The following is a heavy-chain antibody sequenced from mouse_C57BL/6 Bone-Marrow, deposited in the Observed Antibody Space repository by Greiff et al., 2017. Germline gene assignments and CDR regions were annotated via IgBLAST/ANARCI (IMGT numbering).Heavy chain of an antibody. CDR2: IYPGSGST. J-gene: IGHJ2*01. CDR1: GYTFTSYW. Sequence: QVQLKQPGAELVKPGASVKMSCKASGYTFTSYWITWVKQRPGQGLEWIGDIYPGSGSTNYNEKFKSKATLTVDTSSSTAYMQLSSLTSEYSAVYYCARERDGYHYWGQGTTLTVSS. D-gene: IGHD2-3*01. V-gene: IGHV1-55*01. CDR3: ARERDGYHY.